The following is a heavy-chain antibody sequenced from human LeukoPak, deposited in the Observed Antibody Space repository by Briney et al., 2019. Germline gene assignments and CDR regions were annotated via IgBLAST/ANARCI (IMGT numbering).Heavy chain of an antibody. Sequence: GGSLRLSCAASGFTFSSYGMHWVRQAPGKGLEGVAFIRYDGSNKYYADSVKGRFPISRDNSKNTLYLQMNSLRAEDTAVYYCAKEDYDILTGSAFDYWGQGTLVTVSS. V-gene: IGHV3-30*02. D-gene: IGHD3-9*01. J-gene: IGHJ4*02. CDR2: IRYDGSNK. CDR1: GFTFSSYG. CDR3: AKEDYDILTGSAFDY.